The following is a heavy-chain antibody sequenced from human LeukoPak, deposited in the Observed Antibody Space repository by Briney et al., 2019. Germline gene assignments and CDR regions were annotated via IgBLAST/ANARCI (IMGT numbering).Heavy chain of an antibody. CDR2: IIGSSGDT. CDR3: AKGAYDYIEMGYFDY. D-gene: IGHD5-12*01. CDR1: GFSLTNFA. Sequence: GGSLRLSCAASGFSLTNFAMSWVRQAPGKGLEGVSLIIGSSGDTFYADSVKGRFTISRDNSKNRLYLQINSLRAEDTALYYCAKGAYDYIEMGYFDYWGQGTLVTVSS. V-gene: IGHV3-23*01. J-gene: IGHJ4*02.